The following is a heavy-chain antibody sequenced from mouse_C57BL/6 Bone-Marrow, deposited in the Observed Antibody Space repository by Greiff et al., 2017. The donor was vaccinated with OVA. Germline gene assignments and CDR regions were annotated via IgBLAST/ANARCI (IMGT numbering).Heavy chain of an antibody. CDR2: ISSGSSTI. D-gene: IGHD4-1*01. CDR1: GFTFSDYG. J-gene: IGHJ2*01. CDR3: ARLTGTGY. Sequence: EVQLVESGGGLVKPGGSLKLSCAASGFTFSDYGMHWVRQAPENGLEWVAYISSGSSTIYYADTVKVRFTISRDNAKNTLFLQMTSLRSEDTAMYYCARLTGTGYWGQGTTLTVSS. V-gene: IGHV5-17*01.